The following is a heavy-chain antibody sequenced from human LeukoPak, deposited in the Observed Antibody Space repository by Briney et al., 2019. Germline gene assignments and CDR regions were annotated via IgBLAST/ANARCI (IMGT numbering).Heavy chain of an antibody. Sequence: SETLSLTCTVSGGSISSGSYYWSWIRQPAGKGLEWIGRIYTSGSTNYNPSLKSRVTISVDTSENQFSLKLSSVTAADTAVYYCASSITISIYYFDYWGQGTLVTVSS. J-gene: IGHJ4*02. CDR2: IYTSGST. CDR3: ASSITISIYYFDY. V-gene: IGHV4-61*02. D-gene: IGHD3-3*01. CDR1: GGSISSGSYY.